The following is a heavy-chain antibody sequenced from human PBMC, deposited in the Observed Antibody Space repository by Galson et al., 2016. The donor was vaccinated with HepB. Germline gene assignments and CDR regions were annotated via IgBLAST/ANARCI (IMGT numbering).Heavy chain of an antibody. CDR1: GDSISTGSDY. J-gene: IGHJ4*02. CDR3: ALFGSGGFDC. D-gene: IGHD3-10*01. V-gene: IGHV4-39*01. Sequence: SETLSLTCTVSGDSISTGSDYWGWIRQPPGKGLEWIGTIYYSGSTYYNPSLKSRVTISVDTSKNQFSLRLSSVTAADTAVYYCALFGSGGFDCWSQGTLVTVSS. CDR2: IYYSGST.